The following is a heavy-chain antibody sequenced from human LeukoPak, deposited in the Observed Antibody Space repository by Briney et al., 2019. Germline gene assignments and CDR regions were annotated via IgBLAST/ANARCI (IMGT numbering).Heavy chain of an antibody. CDR2: MNPNSGNT. D-gene: IGHD1-7*01. CDR3: ARETDNWNYVVRFDP. V-gene: IGHV1-8*01. J-gene: IGHJ5*02. CDR1: GYTFTSYD. Sequence: ASVKVSCKASGYTFTSYDINWVRQATGQGLEWMGWMNPNSGNTGYAQKFQGRVTMTRNTFISTAYMELSSLRSEDTAVYYCARETDNWNYVVRFDPWGQGTLVTVSS.